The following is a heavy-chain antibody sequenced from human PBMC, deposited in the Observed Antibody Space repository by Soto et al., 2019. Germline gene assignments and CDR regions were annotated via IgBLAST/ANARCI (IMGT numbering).Heavy chain of an antibody. CDR1: GFTFSSYS. Sequence: PGGSLRLSCAASGFTFSSYSMNWVRQAPGKGLEWVSSISSSSSYIYYADSVKGRFTISRDNAKNSLYLQMNSLRAEDTAVYYCARVAPAAMFSLAYYFDYWGQGTLVTVSS. D-gene: IGHD2-2*01. J-gene: IGHJ4*02. V-gene: IGHV3-21*01. CDR2: ISSSSSYI. CDR3: ARVAPAAMFSLAYYFDY.